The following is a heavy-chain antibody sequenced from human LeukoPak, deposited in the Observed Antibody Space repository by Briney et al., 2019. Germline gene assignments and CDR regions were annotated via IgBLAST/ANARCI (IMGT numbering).Heavy chain of an antibody. V-gene: IGHV4-34*01. CDR1: GGSFHGYY. D-gene: IGHD7-27*01. CDR3: ARALGTY. J-gene: IGHJ4*02. CDR2: IYYSGRA. Sequence: SETLSLTCAVDGGSFHGYYWSWIRQTPGKGLEWIGTIYYSGRAHYNPSLKSRVTISVDTSKNQFSLKLSSVTAADTAVYYCARALGTYWGQGTLVTVSS.